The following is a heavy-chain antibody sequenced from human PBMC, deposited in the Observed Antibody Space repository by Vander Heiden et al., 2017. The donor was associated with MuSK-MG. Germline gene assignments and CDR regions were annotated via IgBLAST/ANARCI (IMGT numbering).Heavy chain of an antibody. CDR3: ARDRYDFWSGYYNTSDI. J-gene: IGHJ3*02. CDR1: GCSISSGSYY. Sequence: QVQLQESGPGLVKPSQTLSLTCTVSGCSISSGSYYWSWIRQPAGKGLEWIGRIYPSGSTNYNPSLKSRLTMSVDTSKNQFSLKLSSVTAADTAVYYCARDRYDFWSGYYNTSDIWGQGTMVTVSS. CDR2: IYPSGST. D-gene: IGHD3-3*01. V-gene: IGHV4-61*02.